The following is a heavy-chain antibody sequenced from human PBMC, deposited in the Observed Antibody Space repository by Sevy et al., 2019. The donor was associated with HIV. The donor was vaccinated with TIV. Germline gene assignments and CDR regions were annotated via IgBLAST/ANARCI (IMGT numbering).Heavy chain of an antibody. CDR2: ISGSGDSK. CDR3: AKSSLPYGDYRFDF. D-gene: IGHD4-17*01. V-gene: IGHV3-23*01. J-gene: IGHJ4*02. Sequence: GGSLRLSCEASGFTFNSHAMTWVRQAPGKGLEWVSAISGSGDSKYYAGSVKGRVTISRDNSKNITYLQMTSLGADDTAVYYCAKSSLPYGDYRFDFWGQGTVVTVSS. CDR1: GFTFNSHA.